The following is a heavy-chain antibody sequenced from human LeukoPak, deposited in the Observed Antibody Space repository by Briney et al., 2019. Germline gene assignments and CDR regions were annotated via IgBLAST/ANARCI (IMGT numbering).Heavy chain of an antibody. D-gene: IGHD2-15*01. CDR3: ANAQGSGYNYYGMDV. V-gene: IGHV1-69*13. CDR1: GYTFTSYG. CDR2: IIPIFGTA. J-gene: IGHJ6*02. Sequence: SVKVSCKASGYTFTSYGISWVRQAPGQGLEWMGGIIPIFGTANYAQKFQGRVTITADESTSTAYMELSSLRPEDTAVYYCANAQGSGYNYYGMDVWGQGTTVTVSS.